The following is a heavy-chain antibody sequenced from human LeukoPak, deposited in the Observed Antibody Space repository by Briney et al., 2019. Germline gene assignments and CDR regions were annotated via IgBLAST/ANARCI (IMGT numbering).Heavy chain of an antibody. CDR2: ILYDGGNT. CDR3: AKEGTGIHFDY. J-gene: IGHJ4*02. D-gene: IGHD1-1*01. V-gene: IGHV3-30-3*01. CDR1: GFTFSSYE. Sequence: PGGSLRLSCAASGFTFSSYEMYWVRQAPGKGLEWVAEILYDGGNTYYADSVKGRFTISRDNSKNTLYLQMNSLRAEDTAVYYCAKEGTGIHFDYWGQGTLVTVSS.